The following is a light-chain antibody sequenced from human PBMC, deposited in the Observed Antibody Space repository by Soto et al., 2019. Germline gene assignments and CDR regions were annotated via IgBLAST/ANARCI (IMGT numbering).Light chain of an antibody. CDR1: QSVSSSY. V-gene: IGKV3-20*01. CDR3: QQYGSLPRT. J-gene: IGKJ1*01. CDR2: GAS. Sequence: EIVLTQSPGTLSLSPGERATLSCRASQSVSSSYLAWYQQKPGQAPRLLIYGASSRATGIPDRFSGSGSGTDFTLTISSLEPEDFAVYYCQQYGSLPRTFGQGTEVEIK.